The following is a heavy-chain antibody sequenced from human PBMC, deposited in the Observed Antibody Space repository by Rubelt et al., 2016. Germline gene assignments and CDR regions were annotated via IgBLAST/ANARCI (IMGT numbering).Heavy chain of an antibody. V-gene: IGHV4-59*12. CDR3: ARLVDSYGKGDY. CDR2: IYYSGST. J-gene: IGHJ4*02. D-gene: IGHD5-18*01. CDR1: GGSISSYY. Sequence: QVQLQESGPGLVKPSETLSLTCTVSGGSISSYYWSWIRQPPGKGLEWIGYIYYSGSTNYNPSLKSRVTISVDTSKNQFSLKLSSVTAADTAVYYCARLVDSYGKGDYWGQGTLVTVSS.